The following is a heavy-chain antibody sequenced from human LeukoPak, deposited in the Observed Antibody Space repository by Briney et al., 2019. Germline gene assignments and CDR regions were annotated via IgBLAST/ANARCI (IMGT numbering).Heavy chain of an antibody. CDR1: GYNFANYG. CDR2: INIHDGTT. CDR3: VRVPFGVGPNDF. V-gene: IGHV1-18*04. J-gene: IGHJ4*02. Sequence: ASVKVSCEASGYNFANYGLSWVRQAPGQGLEWVGWINIHDGTTNYGQKFQGRVTMTAETSTNTASMELRSLRSDDTAVYYCVRVPFGVGPNDFWGQGTLVTVSS. D-gene: IGHD3-10*01.